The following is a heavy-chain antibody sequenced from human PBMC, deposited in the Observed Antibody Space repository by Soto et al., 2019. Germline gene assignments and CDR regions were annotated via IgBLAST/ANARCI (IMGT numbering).Heavy chain of an antibody. CDR2: IWYDGSNK. CDR1: GFTFSSYG. J-gene: IGHJ3*02. CDR3: ARSIAAPDAFDI. D-gene: IGHD6-13*01. V-gene: IGHV3-33*01. Sequence: GGSLRLSCAASGFTFSSYGMHWVRQAPGKGLEWVAVIWYDGSNKYYADSVKGRFTISRDNSKNTLYLQMNSLRVEDTAVYYWARSIAAPDAFDIWGQGTMVTVSS.